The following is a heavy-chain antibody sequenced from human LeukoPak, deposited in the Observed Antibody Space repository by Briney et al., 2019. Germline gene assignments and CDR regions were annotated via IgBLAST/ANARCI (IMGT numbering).Heavy chain of an antibody. Sequence: SQTLSLTCTVSSGSISSGSYYWSWIRQPAGKGLEWIGRIYTSGNTNYNPSLKSRVTISVDTSKNQFSLKLSSVTAADTAVYYCARVRSYYDRPYYFDYWGQGTLVTVSS. V-gene: IGHV4-61*02. CDR3: ARVRSYYDRPYYFDY. CDR2: IYTSGNT. J-gene: IGHJ4*02. CDR1: SGSISSGSYY. D-gene: IGHD3-22*01.